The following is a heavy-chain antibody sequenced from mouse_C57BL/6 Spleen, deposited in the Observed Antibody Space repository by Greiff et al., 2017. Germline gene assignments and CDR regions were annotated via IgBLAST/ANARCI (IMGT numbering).Heavy chain of an antibody. D-gene: IGHD1-1*01. V-gene: IGHV1-82*01. J-gene: IGHJ2*01. CDR1: GYAFSSSW. CDR2: IYPGDGDT. CDR3: ESGNYGSSFDY. Sequence: QVQLKESGPELVKPGASVKLSCKASGYAFSSSWMNWVKQRPGKGLEWIGRIYPGDGDTNYNGKFKGKATLTADKSSSTAYMQLSSLTSEDSAVYCCESGNYGSSFDYWGQGTTLTVSS.